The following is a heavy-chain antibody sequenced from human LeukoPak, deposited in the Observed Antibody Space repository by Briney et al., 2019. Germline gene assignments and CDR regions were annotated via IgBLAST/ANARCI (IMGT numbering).Heavy chain of an antibody. Sequence: GGSLRLSCAPSEFTFSSYAMHWVRQAPDRGVEWVAFIWYDGSNTYYADSVKGRFTIFRENAKNSLYLQMNSLRAEDTALYYWARSRHSYDSTGFPHFWGQGTLVTV. CDR3: ARSRHSYDSTGFPHF. J-gene: IGHJ4*02. CDR2: IWYDGSNT. V-gene: IGHV3-33*01. D-gene: IGHD3-22*01. CDR1: EFTFSSYA.